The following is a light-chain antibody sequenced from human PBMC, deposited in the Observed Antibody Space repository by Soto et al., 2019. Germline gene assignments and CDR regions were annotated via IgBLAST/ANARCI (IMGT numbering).Light chain of an antibody. Sequence: EIVMTQSPATLSVSPGERATLSCRASQSVSNNLAWYQQKPGQAPRLLISGASTGATGIPARFSGSGSGTEFTLTISSLQSEDFAVYYCQQYNYWPPAFGHGTTVEIK. CDR1: QSVSNN. V-gene: IGKV3-15*01. J-gene: IGKJ1*01. CDR3: QQYNYWPPA. CDR2: GAS.